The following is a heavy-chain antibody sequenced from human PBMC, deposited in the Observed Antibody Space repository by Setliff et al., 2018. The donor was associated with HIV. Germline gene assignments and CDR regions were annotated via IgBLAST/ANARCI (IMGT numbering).Heavy chain of an antibody. CDR1: GGSFSDYF. D-gene: IGHD6-19*01. CDR2: INHSGST. CDR3: ATSTVAGLFDY. J-gene: IGHJ4*02. V-gene: IGHV4-34*01. Sequence: NPSETLSLTCAVYGGSFSDYFWTWIRQPPGKGLEWIGDINHSGSTNYNPSLKSRVTISVDTSKNQFSLKLTSVIAADTAVYYCATSTVAGLFDYWGQGALVTVSS.